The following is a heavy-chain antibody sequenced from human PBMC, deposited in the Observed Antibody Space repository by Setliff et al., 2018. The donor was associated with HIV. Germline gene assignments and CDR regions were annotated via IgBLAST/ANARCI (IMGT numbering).Heavy chain of an antibody. J-gene: IGHJ3*01. V-gene: IGHV4-39*02. CDR3: AREVLRGGDDAFGL. CDR2: LYYRGTT. Sequence: SETLSLTCTVSGGSISSSSYYWGWIRQPPGKGPEWIGSLYYRGTTYYNPSLKSRVTISTGTSNNQFSLTLSSVTAADSAVYYCAREVLRGGDDAFGLWGRGTVVTVSS. D-gene: IGHD3-10*01. CDR1: GGSISSSSYY.